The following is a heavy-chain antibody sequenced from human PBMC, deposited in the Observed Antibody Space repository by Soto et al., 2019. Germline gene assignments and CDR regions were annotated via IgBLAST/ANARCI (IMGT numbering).Heavy chain of an antibody. CDR3: ARGRSGLTGYYREYYYYYGMDV. V-gene: IGHV4-34*01. D-gene: IGHD3-9*01. CDR2: INHSGST. CDR1: CGSFSGYY. Sequence: SETLSLTCAFYCGSFSGYYWSWIRQPPGKGLEWIGEINHSGSTNYNPSLKSRVTISVDTSKNQFSLKLSSVTAADTAVHYCARGRSGLTGYYREYYYYYGMDVWGQGTTVTVSS. J-gene: IGHJ6*02.